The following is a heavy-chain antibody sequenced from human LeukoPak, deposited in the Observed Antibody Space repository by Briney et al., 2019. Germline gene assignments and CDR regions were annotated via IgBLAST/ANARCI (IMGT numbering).Heavy chain of an antibody. D-gene: IGHD2-2*01. CDR3: ATPYCSSISCLDVFNM. J-gene: IGHJ3*02. CDR1: GVSVSDGRYY. Sequence: KPSETLSLTCNVSGVSVSDGRYYWTWIRQHPGKGLEWIGYKYYSGSAKYNPSLKSRLTISIDTSKNQFSLQLSSVTAADTATYYCATPYCSSISCLDVFNMWGQGTRVTASS. CDR2: KYYSGSA. V-gene: IGHV4-31*03.